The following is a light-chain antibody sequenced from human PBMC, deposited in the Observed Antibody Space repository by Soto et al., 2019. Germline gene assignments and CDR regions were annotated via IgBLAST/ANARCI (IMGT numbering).Light chain of an antibody. V-gene: IGKV1-12*01. J-gene: IGKJ4*01. CDR2: GAS. CDR1: EDISSW. CDR3: QQANRFPLT. Sequence: DLQMTQSPSSVSASVGDRVTITCRASEDISSWLAWYQQKPGKAPQLLIYGASSLESGVPSRFSGSGFGTDFNFTITSLQPEDFATYFCQQANRFPLTFGGGTRVDIK.